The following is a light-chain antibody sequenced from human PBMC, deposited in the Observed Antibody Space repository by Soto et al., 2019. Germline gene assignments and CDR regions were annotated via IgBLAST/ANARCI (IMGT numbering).Light chain of an antibody. V-gene: IGKV3-20*01. J-gene: IGKJ5*01. CDR2: GAS. CDR3: QQYGTSPIP. Sequence: VLTQSAGTLSLSPGERATLSCRASQSVSSSYLAWYQQKPGQAPRLLIYGASSRATGIPDRFSGSGSGTDFPLTISRLEPEDFAVYSCQQYGTSPIPFGQGTRLEIK. CDR1: QSVSSSY.